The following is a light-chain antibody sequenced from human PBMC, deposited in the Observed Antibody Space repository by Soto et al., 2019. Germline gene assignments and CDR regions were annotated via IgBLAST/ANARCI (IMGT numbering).Light chain of an antibody. J-gene: IGKJ4*01. CDR2: DAS. CDR1: QSVSSS. V-gene: IGKV3-11*01. CDR3: QQRSNWPLT. Sequence: DIVLTQSPATLSLSPGERATLSCRASQSVSSSLAWYQQNPGQTPTLLIYDASNRATGIPARFNGSGSGTDFTLTVSSLEPEDFAVYYCQQRSNWPLTFGGGTKVEIK.